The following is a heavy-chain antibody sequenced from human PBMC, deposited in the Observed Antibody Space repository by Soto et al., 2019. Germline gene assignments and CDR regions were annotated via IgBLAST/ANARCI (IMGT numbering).Heavy chain of an antibody. J-gene: IGHJ6*02. CDR1: GYSFTSYW. D-gene: IGHD3-16*01. Sequence: PGESLKISCKASGYSFTSYWTAWVRQMPGKGLEWMGIIYPGGSDTKYSPSFQGQVTISADRSISTAYLQWGSLKASDSAIYYCARTRTFSLGFYYSAMDVWGQGTAVTVSS. CDR3: ARTRTFSLGFYYSAMDV. CDR2: IYPGGSDT. V-gene: IGHV5-51*01.